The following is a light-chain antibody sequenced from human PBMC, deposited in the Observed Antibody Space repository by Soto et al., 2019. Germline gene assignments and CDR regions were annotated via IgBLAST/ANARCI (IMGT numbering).Light chain of an antibody. V-gene: IGKV1-8*01. CDR2: AAS. CDR1: PGISSY. J-gene: IGKJ3*01. Sequence: AIRMTQSPSSFSASTGDRVTITCRPSPGISSYLAWFQHTPGKAPKLLIYAASTLQSGVPSRFSGSGSGTDFTLTISCLQSEDFATYYCQQYYDYPFTFGPGTIVAI. CDR3: QQYYDYPFT.